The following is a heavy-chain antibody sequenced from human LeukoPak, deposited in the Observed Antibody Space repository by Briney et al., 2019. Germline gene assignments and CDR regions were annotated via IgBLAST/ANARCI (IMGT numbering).Heavy chain of an antibody. V-gene: IGHV3-23*01. CDR1: GFTFSSYA. CDR3: AKAIWSMGVFDY. CDR2: ISGSGGST. D-gene: IGHD3-3*01. J-gene: IGHJ4*02. Sequence: GGSLRLSCAASGFTFSSYAMSWDRQAPGKGLEWVSAISGSGGSTYYADSVKGRFTISRDNSKNTLYLQMNSLRAEDTAVYYCAKAIWSMGVFDYWGQGTLVTVSS.